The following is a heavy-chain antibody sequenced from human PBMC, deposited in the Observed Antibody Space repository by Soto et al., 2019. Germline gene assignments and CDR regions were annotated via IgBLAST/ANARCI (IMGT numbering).Heavy chain of an antibody. V-gene: IGHV1-2*04. CDR3: ARGWGYDSDTYYYAY. Sequence: ASVKVSCKASGYTFTGYYMHWVRQAPGQGLEWMGWINPNSGGTNYAQKFQGWVTMTRDTSISTAYMELSRLRSEDTAVYYCARGWGYDSDTYYYAYWGQGTLVTVS. CDR2: INPNSGGT. D-gene: IGHD3-22*01. CDR1: GYTFTGYY. J-gene: IGHJ4*02.